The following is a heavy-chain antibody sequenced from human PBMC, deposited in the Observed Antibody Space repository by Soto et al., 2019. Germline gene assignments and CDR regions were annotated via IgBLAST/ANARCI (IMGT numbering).Heavy chain of an antibody. D-gene: IGHD3-22*01. Sequence: QVQLVQSGAEVRTPGASVKISCKASGFIFNDYPMHWVRQAPGQSLEWMGCISDVNGETKYSQKFQHRVTITKVASAHTAHLALSSLRSEDTAVYSCARDFYDGSGYTYFDFWGQGTLVTVSP. CDR3: ARDFYDGSGYTYFDF. V-gene: IGHV1-3*01. CDR1: GFIFNDYP. CDR2: ISDVNGET. J-gene: IGHJ4*02.